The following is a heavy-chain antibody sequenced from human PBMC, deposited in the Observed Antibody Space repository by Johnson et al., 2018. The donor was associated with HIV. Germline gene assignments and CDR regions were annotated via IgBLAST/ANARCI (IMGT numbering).Heavy chain of an antibody. V-gene: IGHV3-9*01. CDR1: GFTFSSYA. Sequence: LVESGGGVVQPGRSLRLSCAASGFTFSSYAMHWVRQAPGKGLEWVSGMSWNSGSIGYADSVKGRFTISRDNAKNSLYLQMNSLRAEDTALYYCAKGGGQQLAHAFDIWGQGTMVTVSS. D-gene: IGHD6-13*01. CDR2: MSWNSGSI. CDR3: AKGGGQQLAHAFDI. J-gene: IGHJ3*02.